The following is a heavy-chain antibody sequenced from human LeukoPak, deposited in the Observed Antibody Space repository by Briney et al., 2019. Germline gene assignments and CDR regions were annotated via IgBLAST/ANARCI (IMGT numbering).Heavy chain of an antibody. D-gene: IGHD3-9*01. CDR1: DGSFNFYF. CDR2: IDNRGST. Sequence: PSETLSLTCTVSDGSFNFYFWHWIRQPPGKGLEWIGEIDNRGSTSYTPSLRGRVIVSVDTSRNDVSLKLTSVTAADTAVYYCARDSDSGFQWGQGTLVTVSS. CDR3: ARDSDSGFQ. V-gene: IGHV4-34*01. J-gene: IGHJ1*01.